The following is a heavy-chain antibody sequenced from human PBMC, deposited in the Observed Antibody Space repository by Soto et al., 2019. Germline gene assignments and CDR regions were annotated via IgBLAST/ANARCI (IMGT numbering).Heavy chain of an antibody. CDR2: MSHSGRT. CDR1: GGFVSSGSYY. J-gene: IGHJ3*02. V-gene: IGHV4-34*01. D-gene: IGHD1-1*01. CDR3: ARVERGTATTVVDAFDI. Sequence: QVQLQQWGAGLLKPSETLSLTCAVYGGFVSSGSYYWSWIRQPPGKGLEWIGEMSHSGRTHFNPSPKSRVTISVATSKNQFSLKMSSVTAADPALYYCARVERGTATTVVDAFDIWGPGTMVTVSS.